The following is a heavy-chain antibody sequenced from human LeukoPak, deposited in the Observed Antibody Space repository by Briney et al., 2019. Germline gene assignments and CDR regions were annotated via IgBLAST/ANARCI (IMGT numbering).Heavy chain of an antibody. CDR3: VKDRPPIVVVGGAEDLDAFDI. V-gene: IGHV3-30*18. Sequence: GRSLRLSCAASGFIFSRYGMHWVRQAPGKGLEWVAGTSYDGNKKYYAESVKGRFTMSGENPKNTVFLQMNSLRVDDTAVYYCVKDRPPIVVVGGAEDLDAFDIWGQGTMVTVSS. CDR1: GFIFSRYG. D-gene: IGHD2-15*01. CDR2: TSYDGNKK. J-gene: IGHJ3*02.